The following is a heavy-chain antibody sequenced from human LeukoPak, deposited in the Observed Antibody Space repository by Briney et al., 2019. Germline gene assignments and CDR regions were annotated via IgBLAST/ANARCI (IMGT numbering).Heavy chain of an antibody. CDR3: ANLLGYCSSSSCLGAAFDI. J-gene: IGHJ3*02. V-gene: IGHV3-23*01. CDR1: GFTFTNYA. Sequence: GGSLRLSCAASGFTFTNYAMSWVRQAPGKGLEWVSAISGSGGTTYYADSVEGRFTISRDNSKYTLYLQMNSLRDDDTAVYYCANLLGYCSSSSCLGAAFDIWGQGTMVTVSS. CDR2: ISGSGGTT. D-gene: IGHD2-2*01.